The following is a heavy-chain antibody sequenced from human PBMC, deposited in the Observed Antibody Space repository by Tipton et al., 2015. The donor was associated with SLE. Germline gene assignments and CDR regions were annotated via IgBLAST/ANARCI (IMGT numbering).Heavy chain of an antibody. CDR1: GYTFTDYY. CDR3: VRELVGGHFDY. J-gene: IGHJ4*02. Sequence: QLVQSGAEVKKPGASMKVSCKASGYTFTDYYIHWMRQVPGQGLEWMGIIIPSGGSTNYAQKFQGRVTMTRDTSTSTVYMELSSPTSEDTAVYYCVRELVGGHFDYWGQGTLVTVSS. CDR2: IIPSGGST. D-gene: IGHD3-16*01. V-gene: IGHV1-46*01.